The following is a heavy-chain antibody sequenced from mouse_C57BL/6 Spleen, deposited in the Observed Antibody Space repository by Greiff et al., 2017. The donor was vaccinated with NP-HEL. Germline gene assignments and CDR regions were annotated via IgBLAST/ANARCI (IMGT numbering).Heavy chain of an antibody. D-gene: IGHD1-3*01. Sequence: VQLQQSGPGLVQPSQSLSITCTVSGFSLTSYGVHWVRQSPGKGLEWLGVIWSGGSTDYNAAFISSLSISKDNSKSQVFFKMNRLQADDTAIYYCARSGSSAIYYAMDYWGQGTSVTVSS. J-gene: IGHJ4*01. CDR2: IWSGGST. CDR3: ARSGSSAIYYAMDY. CDR1: GFSLTSYG. V-gene: IGHV2-2*01.